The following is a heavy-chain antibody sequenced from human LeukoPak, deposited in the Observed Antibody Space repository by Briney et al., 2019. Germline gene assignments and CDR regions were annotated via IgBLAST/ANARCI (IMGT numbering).Heavy chain of an antibody. J-gene: IGHJ6*02. CDR3: ARDLTVSYYYYGMDV. V-gene: IGHV3-21*01. D-gene: IGHD4-17*01. CDR1: GFTFSSYS. CDR2: ISSSSSYI. Sequence: GGSLRLSCAASGFTFSSYSMNWVRQAPGKGLGWVSSISSSSSYIYYADSVKGRFTISRDDAKNSLYLQMNSLRAEDTAVYYCARDLTVSYYYYGMDVWGQGTTVTVSS.